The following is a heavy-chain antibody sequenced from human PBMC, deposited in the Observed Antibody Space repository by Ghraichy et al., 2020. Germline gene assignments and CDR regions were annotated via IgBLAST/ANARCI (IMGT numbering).Heavy chain of an antibody. Sequence: GALRLSCAASGFTFSDYDMNWVRQAPGRGLEWVSYISRSSSHIYYADSVKGRFTISRDNAQNSLYLQMNSLRAEDTAVYYCARDDAATARSSGMDVWGQGTTVTVSS. J-gene: IGHJ6*02. CDR1: GFTFSDYD. CDR3: ARDDAATARSSGMDV. D-gene: IGHD6-13*01. V-gene: IGHV3-21*01. CDR2: ISRSSSHI.